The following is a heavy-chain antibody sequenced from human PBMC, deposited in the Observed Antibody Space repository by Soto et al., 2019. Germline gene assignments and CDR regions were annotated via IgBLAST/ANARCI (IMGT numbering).Heavy chain of an antibody. D-gene: IGHD4-17*01. CDR2: MNPNSGNT. V-gene: IGHV1-8*02. Sequence: ASVKVSCKASGYTFTGYYMHWVRQAPGQGLEWMGWMNPNSGNTGYAQKFQGRVTMTRNTSISTAYMELSSLRSEDTAVYYCASFHDYGDHHDAFAIWGQGTMVPVAS. CDR3: ASFHDYGDHHDAFAI. J-gene: IGHJ3*02. CDR1: GYTFTGYY.